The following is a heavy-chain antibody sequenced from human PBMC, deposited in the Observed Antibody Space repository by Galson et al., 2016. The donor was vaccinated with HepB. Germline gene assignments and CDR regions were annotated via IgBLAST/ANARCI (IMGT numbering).Heavy chain of an antibody. CDR1: GFTFDDYA. J-gene: IGHJ6*02. CDR2: ISWNSGSI. D-gene: IGHD3-10*01. CDR3: ARYSGSGSNLMDYYYYYGMDV. Sequence: SLRLSCAASGFTFDDYAMHWVRQAPGKGLEWVSGISWNSGSIGYADSVKGRFTISRDNAKNSLYLQMNSLRAEDTALYYCARYSGSGSNLMDYYYYYGMDVWGQGATVHVSS. V-gene: IGHV3-9*01.